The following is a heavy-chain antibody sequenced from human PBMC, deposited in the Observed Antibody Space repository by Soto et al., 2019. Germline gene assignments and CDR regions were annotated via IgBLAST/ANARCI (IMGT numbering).Heavy chain of an antibody. J-gene: IGHJ6*02. Sequence: SVKVSCKASGGTFSSYAISWVRQAPGQGLEWMGGIIPIFGTANYAQKFQGRVTITADESTSTAYMGLSSLRSEDTAVYYCARVRANLLQRNVYYGMDVWGQAPTVTVSS. CDR1: GGTFSSYA. CDR2: IIPIFGTA. CDR3: ARVRANLLQRNVYYGMDV. V-gene: IGHV1-69*13. D-gene: IGHD1-1*01.